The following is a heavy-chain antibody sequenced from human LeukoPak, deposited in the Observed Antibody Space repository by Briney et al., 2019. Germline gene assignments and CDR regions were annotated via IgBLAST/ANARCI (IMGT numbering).Heavy chain of an antibody. CDR1: GYTFTGYY. CDR2: INPNSGGT. CDR3: AGGSSGMYYFDY. J-gene: IGHJ4*02. D-gene: IGHD3-22*01. V-gene: IGHV1-2*06. Sequence: GASVKVSCKASGYTFTGYYMHWVRQAPGPGLEWMGRINPNSGGTNYAQKFQGRVTMTRDTSISTTYMELSRLRSDDTAVYYCAGGSSGMYYFDYWGQGTLVTVSS.